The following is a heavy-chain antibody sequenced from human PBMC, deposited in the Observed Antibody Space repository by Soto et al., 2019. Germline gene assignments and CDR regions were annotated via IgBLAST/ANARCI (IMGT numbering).Heavy chain of an antibody. CDR1: GYTFTSYY. CDR2: INPSGGST. Sequence: ASVKVSCKASGYTFTSYYMHWVRQAPGQGLEWMGIINPSGGSTSYAQKFQGRVTMTRDTSTSTVYMELSSLRSEDTAVYYCARFLCDYYDSSGSDYWGQGPLATVSS. J-gene: IGHJ4*02. D-gene: IGHD3-22*01. V-gene: IGHV1-46*01. CDR3: ARFLCDYYDSSGSDY.